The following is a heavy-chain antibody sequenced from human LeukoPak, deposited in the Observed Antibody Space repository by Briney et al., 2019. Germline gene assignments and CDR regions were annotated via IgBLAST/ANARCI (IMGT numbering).Heavy chain of an antibody. CDR1: GYTFTGYY. V-gene: IGHV1-2*06. J-gene: IGHJ5*02. CDR2: INPNSGGT. Sequence: ASVKVSCKASGYTFTGYYIHWVRQAPGQGLEWMGRINPNSGGTNYAQKFQGRVTMTRDTSISTAYMELNRLTSVDTAVYYCAREPMVRDFNWFDPWGQGTLVTVSS. CDR3: AREPMVRDFNWFDP. D-gene: IGHD3-10*01.